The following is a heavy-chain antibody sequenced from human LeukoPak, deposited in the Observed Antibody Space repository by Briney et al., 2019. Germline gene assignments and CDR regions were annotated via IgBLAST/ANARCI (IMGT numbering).Heavy chain of an antibody. CDR2: INSDGSST. V-gene: IGHV3-74*01. D-gene: IGHD5-12*01. CDR1: GFTFSTYA. Sequence: PGGSLRLSCAASGFTFSTYAMGWVRQAPGKGLVWVSRINSDGSSTSYADSLKGRFTISRDNAKNTLYLQMNSLRVEDTAVYYCARVAGYSGYDYGADYWGQGTLVTVSS. CDR3: ARVAGYSGYDYGADY. J-gene: IGHJ4*02.